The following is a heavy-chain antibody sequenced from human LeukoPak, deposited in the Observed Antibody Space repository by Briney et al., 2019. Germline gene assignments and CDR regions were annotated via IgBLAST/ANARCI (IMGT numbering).Heavy chain of an antibody. CDR3: VAGYYMDV. CDR2: IYTSGST. V-gene: IGHV4-61*02. Sequence: SETLSLTCTVSGGSISSGSYYWSWIRQPAGKGLEWIGRIYTSGSTNYNPSLKSRVTISVDTSKNQFSLKLSSVTAADTAVYYCVAGYYMDVWGKGTTVTISS. J-gene: IGHJ6*03. CDR1: GGSISSGSYY.